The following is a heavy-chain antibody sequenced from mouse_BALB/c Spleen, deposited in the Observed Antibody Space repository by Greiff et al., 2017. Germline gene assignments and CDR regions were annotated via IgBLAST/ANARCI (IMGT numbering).Heavy chain of an antibody. V-gene: IGHV3-6*02. CDR1: GYSITSGYY. D-gene: IGHD2-4*01. J-gene: IGHJ2*01. CDR3: ASMGYDYDGY. CDR2: ISYDGSN. Sequence: EVKLMESGPGLVKPSQSLSLTCSVTGYSITSGYYWNWIRQFPGNKLEWMGYISYDGSNNYNPSLKNRISITRDTSKNQFFLKLNSVTTEDTATYYCASMGYDYDGYWGQGTTLTVSS.